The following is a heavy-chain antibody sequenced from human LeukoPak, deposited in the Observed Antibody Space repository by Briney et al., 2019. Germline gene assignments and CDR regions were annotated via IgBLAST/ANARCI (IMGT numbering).Heavy chain of an antibody. CDR2: ISYDGSNK. CDR1: GFTFSSSG. CDR3: AKDRSTVTSSLVTYYFDY. D-gene: IGHD4-11*01. V-gene: IGHV3-30*18. J-gene: IGHJ4*02. Sequence: GGSLRLSCAASGFTFSSSGMHWVRQAPGKGLEWVAIISYDGSNKYYADSVKGRLTISRDNSKNTLYLQMNSLRAEDTAVYYCAKDRSTVTSSLVTYYFDYWGQGTLVTVSS.